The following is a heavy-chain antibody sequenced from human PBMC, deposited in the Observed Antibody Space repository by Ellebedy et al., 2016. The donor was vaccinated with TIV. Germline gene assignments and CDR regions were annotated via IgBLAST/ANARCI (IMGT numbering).Heavy chain of an antibody. CDR1: GFTFSSYY. CDR2: ISGSGGMM. V-gene: IGHV3-48*04. J-gene: IGHJ4*02. D-gene: IGHD3-10*01. Sequence: PGGSLRLSCAASGFTFSSYYMNWVRQAPGKGLEWVSYISGSGGMMDHADSVKGRFTVSRDNAKNSLYLQLNSLRAEDTAVYYCARRSRGPPYYFDYWGQGTLVTVSS. CDR3: ARRSRGPPYYFDY.